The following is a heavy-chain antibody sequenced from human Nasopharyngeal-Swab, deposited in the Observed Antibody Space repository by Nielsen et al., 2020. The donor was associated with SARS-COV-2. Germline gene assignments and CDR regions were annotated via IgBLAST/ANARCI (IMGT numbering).Heavy chain of an antibody. D-gene: IGHD2-8*01. J-gene: IGHJ4*02. V-gene: IGHV1-69*02. Sequence: WVRQAPGQGLEWMGRIIPILGIANYAQKFQGRVTITADKSTSTAYMELSSPRSEDTAVYYCASLIGYCTNGVCSSGWGQGTLVTVSS. CDR2: IIPILGIA. CDR3: ASLIGYCTNGVCSSG.